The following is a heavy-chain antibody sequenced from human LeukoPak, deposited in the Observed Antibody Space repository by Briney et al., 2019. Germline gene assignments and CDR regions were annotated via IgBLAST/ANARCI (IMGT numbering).Heavy chain of an antibody. CDR2: IIPIFGTP. CDR1: GGTFSSYV. D-gene: IGHD3-22*01. Sequence: SVNVSCKASGGTFSSYVISWVRQAPGQGVEWMGGIIPIFGTPNYAQTLQGRVTITADKSTSTAYTELSSLRSEDTAVYYCASQYDTSGYYSANLPFDYWGQGTLVTVSS. V-gene: IGHV1-69*06. J-gene: IGHJ4*02. CDR3: ASQYDTSGYYSANLPFDY.